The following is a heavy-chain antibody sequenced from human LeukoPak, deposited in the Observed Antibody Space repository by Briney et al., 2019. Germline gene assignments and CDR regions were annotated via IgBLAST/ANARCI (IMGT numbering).Heavy chain of an antibody. CDR2: IYYSGST. CDR3: ARDLGSGTYY. CDR1: GGSISSYY. D-gene: IGHD6-19*01. V-gene: IGHV4-59*01. Sequence: SETLCLTCTVSGGSISSYYWSWIRQPPGKGLEWIGHIYYSGSTNYSPSLKSRVTISIDTSKNQFSLKLSSVTAADTAVYYCARDLGSGTYYWGQGTLVTVSS. J-gene: IGHJ4*02.